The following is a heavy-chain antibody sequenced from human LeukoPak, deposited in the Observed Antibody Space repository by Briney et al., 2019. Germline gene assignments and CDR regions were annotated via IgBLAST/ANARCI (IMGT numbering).Heavy chain of an antibody. J-gene: IGHJ4*02. CDR3: ARQMQSHGNFDS. CDR1: GFTVSSYA. CDR2: LGIAGDT. V-gene: IGHV3-13*01. Sequence: GGSLRLSCAASGFTVSSYAMHWVRQPIGKGLEWVSALGIAGDTFYPGSVKGRFTISRENARNSLYFQMNSLRAEDTAMYYCARQMQSHGNFDSWGQGTLVTVSS. D-gene: IGHD1-26*01.